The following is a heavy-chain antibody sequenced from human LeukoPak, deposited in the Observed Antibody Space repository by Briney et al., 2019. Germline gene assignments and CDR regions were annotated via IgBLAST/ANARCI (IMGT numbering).Heavy chain of an antibody. CDR1: GDSISSYY. J-gene: IGHJ4*02. Sequence: PSETLSLTCTVSGDSISSYYWSWIRQPPGKGLEWIGYIYYSGSTNYNPSLKSRVTISVDTSKNQFSLMLSSVTAADTAVYYCARHEETSTAFDYWGQGTLVTVSS. CDR2: IYYSGST. CDR3: ARHEETSTAFDY. D-gene: IGHD2-2*01. V-gene: IGHV4-59*08.